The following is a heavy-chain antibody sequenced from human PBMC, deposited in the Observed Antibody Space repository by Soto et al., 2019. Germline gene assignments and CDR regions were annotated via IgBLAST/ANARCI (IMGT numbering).Heavy chain of an antibody. CDR3: ARGTEDDGGFRFDY. Sequence: GGSLRLSCAASGFTFSSYAMHWVRQAPGKGLEWVAVISYDGINKYYADSVKGRFTISRDNSKNTLYLQMNSLRAEDTAVYYCARGTEDDGGFRFDYWGQGTLVTVSS. V-gene: IGHV3-30-3*01. CDR2: ISYDGINK. J-gene: IGHJ4*02. D-gene: IGHD1-1*01. CDR1: GFTFSSYA.